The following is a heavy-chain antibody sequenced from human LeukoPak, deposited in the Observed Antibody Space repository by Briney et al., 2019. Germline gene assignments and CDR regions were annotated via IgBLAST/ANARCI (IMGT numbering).Heavy chain of an antibody. CDR1: GFSFSNYG. CDR3: AKPTYSGSYDFAN. Sequence: GGSLRLSCAASGFSFSNYGMSWVRQAPGKGLEWVSAISGSGGSTSYADSVKGRFTISRDNSKSTLYLQMNSLRAEDTAVYYCAKPTYSGSYDFANWGQGTLITVSS. CDR2: ISGSGGST. J-gene: IGHJ4*02. V-gene: IGHV3-23*01. D-gene: IGHD1-26*01.